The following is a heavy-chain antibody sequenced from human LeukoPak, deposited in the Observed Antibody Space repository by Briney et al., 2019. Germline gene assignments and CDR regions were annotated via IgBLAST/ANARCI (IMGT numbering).Heavy chain of an antibody. D-gene: IGHD1-20*01. CDR2: LYHSGSP. CDR1: GASIRHYY. V-gene: IGHV4-59*01. CDR3: ATLTGTTYPYYFDF. J-gene: IGHJ4*02. Sequence: SETLSLTCTVPGASIRHYYWSWIRQPPGKGLEWIGNLYHSGSPNYNPSLKSRVTISIDTAKNQSSLRLRSVTAADTAVYYCATLTGTTYPYYFDFWGQATLVTVSS.